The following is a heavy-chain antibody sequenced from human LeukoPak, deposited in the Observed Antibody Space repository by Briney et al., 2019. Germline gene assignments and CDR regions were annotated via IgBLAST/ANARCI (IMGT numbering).Heavy chain of an antibody. Sequence: SETLSLTCAVYGGSFSGYYWSWIRQPPGKGLEWIGEINHSGSTNYNPSLKSRVTISVDTSKNQFSLKLSSVTAADTAVYYCARRKSIYYYDSSGYNNWFDPWGQGTLVIVSS. CDR3: ARRKSIYYYDSSGYNNWFDP. D-gene: IGHD3-22*01. CDR1: GGSFSGYY. CDR2: INHSGST. J-gene: IGHJ5*02. V-gene: IGHV4-34*01.